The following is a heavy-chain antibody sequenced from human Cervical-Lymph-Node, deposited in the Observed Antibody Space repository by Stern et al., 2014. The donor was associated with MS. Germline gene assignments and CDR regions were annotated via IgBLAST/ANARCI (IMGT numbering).Heavy chain of an antibody. Sequence: HLVESGGAVVQPGRSLRLSCAASGFTFSSSGMHWVRQAPGKGLEWVTVISYDGNHKYYAASVKGRFTISRDNSKNTLHLQMNSVTPDDTAIYYCARDYEDTSMLFDHWGQGTLVTVSS. J-gene: IGHJ4*02. V-gene: IGHV3-30*03. CDR1: GFTFSSSG. D-gene: IGHD2-8*01. CDR3: ARDYEDTSMLFDH. CDR2: ISYDGNHK.